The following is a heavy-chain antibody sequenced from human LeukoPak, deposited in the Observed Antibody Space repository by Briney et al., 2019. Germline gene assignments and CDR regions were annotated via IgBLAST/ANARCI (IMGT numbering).Heavy chain of an antibody. V-gene: IGHV3-23*01. Sequence: GGSLRLSCAASGFTFSSYTMSWVRQAPGKGLEWVSTITTSDGNTYYADSVKGRFTVSRDNTKNTLFLQMNSLRAEDTAVYYCAKDGGLWVSAHWGDSWGRGTLVTVSS. CDR3: AKDGGLWVSAHWGDS. J-gene: IGHJ4*02. D-gene: IGHD7-27*01. CDR2: ITTSDGNT. CDR1: GFTFSSYT.